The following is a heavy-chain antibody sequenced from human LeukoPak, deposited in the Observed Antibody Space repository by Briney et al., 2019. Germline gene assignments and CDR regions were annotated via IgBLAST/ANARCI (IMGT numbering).Heavy chain of an antibody. CDR1: GYTLTELS. CDR3: ATDRRFGEFFVY. V-gene: IGHV1-24*01. CDR2: FDPEDGET. D-gene: IGHD3-10*01. J-gene: IGHJ4*02. Sequence: GASVKVSCMVSGYTLTELSMHWVRQAPGKGLEWMGGFDPEDGETIYAQKFQGRVTMTEDTSTDTAYMELSSLRSEDTAVYYCATDRRFGEFFVYWGQGTLVTVSS.